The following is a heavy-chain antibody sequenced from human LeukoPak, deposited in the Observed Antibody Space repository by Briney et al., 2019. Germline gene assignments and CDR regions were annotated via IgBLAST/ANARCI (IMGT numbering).Heavy chain of an antibody. CDR1: GYTFTGYY. V-gene: IGHV1-2*02. J-gene: IGHJ5*02. Sequence: ASVKVSCKASGYTFTGYYMHWVRQAPGQGLEWMGWINPNSGGTNYAQKFQGRVTMTRDTSISTAYMELSRLRSDDTAVYYCARVGHYYDSSGYYSPWGQGTLVTVSS. CDR3: ARVGHYYDSSGYYSP. D-gene: IGHD3-22*01. CDR2: INPNSGGT.